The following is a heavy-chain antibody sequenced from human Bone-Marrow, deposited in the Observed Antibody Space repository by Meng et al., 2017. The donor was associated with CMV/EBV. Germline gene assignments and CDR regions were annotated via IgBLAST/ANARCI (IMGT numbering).Heavy chain of an antibody. V-gene: IGHV3-30*04. Sequence: GGSLRLSCAASGFTFRSTAIHWVRQAPGKGLEWVAVISYDGNTKYYADSVKGRFTISRDNSKNTLYLQMNSLRAEDTAVYYCATRPITGTTAVDYWGQGTLVTVSS. CDR3: ATRPITGTTAVDY. J-gene: IGHJ4*02. CDR2: ISYDGNTK. D-gene: IGHD1-7*01. CDR1: GFTFRSTA.